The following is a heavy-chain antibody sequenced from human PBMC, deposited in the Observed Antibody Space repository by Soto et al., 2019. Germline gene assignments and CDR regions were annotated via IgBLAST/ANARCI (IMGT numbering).Heavy chain of an antibody. CDR2: IYYSGST. Sequence: PSETLSLTCTVSGGSISSYYWSWIRQPPGKGLEWIGYIYYSGSTNYNPSLKSRVTISVDTSKNQFSLKLSSVTAADTAVYYCARGESSSWYRMDVWGQGTTVT. V-gene: IGHV4-59*01. CDR1: GGSISSYY. J-gene: IGHJ6*02. D-gene: IGHD6-13*01. CDR3: ARGESSSWYRMDV.